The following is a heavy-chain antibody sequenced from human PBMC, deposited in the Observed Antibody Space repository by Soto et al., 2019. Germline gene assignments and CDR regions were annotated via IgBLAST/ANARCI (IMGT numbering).Heavy chain of an antibody. V-gene: IGHV3-30-3*01. J-gene: IGHJ4*02. Sequence: QVQLVESGGGVVQPGRSLRLSCAASGFMFSSYAMHWVRQAPGKGLEWVAVKTYDGSNKYYADSVKGRFTISRDNSKNTLYLQMNRLRAEDTAVYYCARAGGLVVAYWGQGTLVTVSS. CDR1: GFMFSSYA. CDR2: KTYDGSNK. CDR3: ARAGGLVVAY. D-gene: IGHD1-26*01.